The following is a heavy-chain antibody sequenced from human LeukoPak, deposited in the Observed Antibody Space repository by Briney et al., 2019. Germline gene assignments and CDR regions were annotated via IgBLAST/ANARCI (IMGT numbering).Heavy chain of an antibody. Sequence: GGSLRLSCAASGFTFSSYAMSWVRQAPEKGLEWVSAISGSGGSTYYADSVKGRFTISRDNSKNTLYLQMNSLRAEDTAVYYCANAVAGHYFDYWGQGTLVTVSS. V-gene: IGHV3-23*01. D-gene: IGHD6-19*01. CDR3: ANAVAGHYFDY. CDR2: ISGSGGST. CDR1: GFTFSSYA. J-gene: IGHJ4*02.